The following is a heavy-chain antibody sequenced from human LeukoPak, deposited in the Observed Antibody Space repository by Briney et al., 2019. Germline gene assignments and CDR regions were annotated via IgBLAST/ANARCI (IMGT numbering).Heavy chain of an antibody. V-gene: IGHV1-8*01. CDR1: GYTFTSYD. J-gene: IGHJ6*02. D-gene: IGHD5-18*01. CDR3: ARAPRGYSYYGMDV. Sequence: ASVTVSCKASGYTFTSYDINWVRQATGQGLEWMGWMNPNSGNTGYAQKFQGRVTMTRNPSISTAYMELSSLRSEDTAVYYCARAPRGYSYYGMDVWGQGTTVTVSS. CDR2: MNPNSGNT.